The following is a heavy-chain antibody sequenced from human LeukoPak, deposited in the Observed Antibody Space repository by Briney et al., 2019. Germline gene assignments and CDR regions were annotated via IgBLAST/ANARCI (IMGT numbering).Heavy chain of an antibody. CDR1: GFTFSDYY. CDR3: AKGDSSGYFLGYFDY. J-gene: IGHJ4*02. Sequence: GGSLRLSCAASGFTFSDYYMSWVRQAPGKGLEWVSYISSSGSTIYYADSVKGRFTISRDNAKNSLYLQMNSLRAEDTAVYYCAKGDSSGYFLGYFDYWGQGTLVTVSS. V-gene: IGHV3-11*01. CDR2: ISSSGSTI. D-gene: IGHD3-22*01.